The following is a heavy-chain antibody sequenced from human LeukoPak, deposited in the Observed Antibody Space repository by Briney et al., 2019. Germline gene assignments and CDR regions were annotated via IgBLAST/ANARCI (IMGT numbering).Heavy chain of an antibody. CDR3: ARDPTVTTSTI. J-gene: IGHJ3*02. V-gene: IGHV3-21*01. Sequence: PGGSLRLSCAASGFTFSSYSMNWVRQAPGKGLEWVSSISSSSSYIYYADSVKGRFTISRDNAKNSLYLQMNSPRAEDTAVYYCARDPTVTTSTIWGQGTMVTVSS. D-gene: IGHD4-11*01. CDR2: ISSSSSYI. CDR1: GFTFSSYS.